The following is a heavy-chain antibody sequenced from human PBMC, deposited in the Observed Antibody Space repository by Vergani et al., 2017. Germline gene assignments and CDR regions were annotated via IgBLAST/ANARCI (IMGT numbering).Heavy chain of an antibody. V-gene: IGHV4-61*02. Sequence: QLQESGPGLVKPSATLSLTCSVSGASIRSSNYYWSWIRQPAGKGLEWIGRIYTSGSTNYNPSLKSRVTMSVDTSKNQFSRKLSSVTAADTAVYYCARGDSVFNSSSWYWFYFDYWGQGTLVTVSS. CDR3: ARGDSVFNSSSWYWFYFDY. J-gene: IGHJ4*02. CDR2: IYTSGST. CDR1: GASIRSSNYY. D-gene: IGHD6-13*01.